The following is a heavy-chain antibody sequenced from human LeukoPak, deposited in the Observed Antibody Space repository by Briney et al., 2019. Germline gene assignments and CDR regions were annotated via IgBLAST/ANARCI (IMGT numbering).Heavy chain of an antibody. D-gene: IGHD6-13*01. CDR1: GGSIGSSSYY. J-gene: IGHJ4*02. Sequence: SETLSLTCSVSGGSIGSSSYYWGWIRQPPGAGLEWIGNIYYSGSTYFNPSLKSRLTISVDTSKNQCSLKLSAVTAADTAVYYCARHSTSSSWSDFDYWGQGTLVTVSS. CDR3: ARHSTSSSWSDFDY. CDR2: IYYSGST. V-gene: IGHV4-39*01.